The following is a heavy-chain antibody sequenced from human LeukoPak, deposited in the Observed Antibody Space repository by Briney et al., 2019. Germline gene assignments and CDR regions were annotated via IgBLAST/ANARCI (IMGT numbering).Heavy chain of an antibody. Sequence: SETLSLTCTVSGGSINRGGVYWSWIRQHPGKGLEWVGYIYPSGSTYYNPSLESRLTLSLHSSKNQFSLRLSSVTAADTAVYYCARADKEWLIYAFDIWGQGTMVTVSS. V-gene: IGHV4-31*03. CDR2: IYPSGST. CDR1: GGSINRGGVY. CDR3: ARADKEWLIYAFDI. D-gene: IGHD3-3*01. J-gene: IGHJ3*02.